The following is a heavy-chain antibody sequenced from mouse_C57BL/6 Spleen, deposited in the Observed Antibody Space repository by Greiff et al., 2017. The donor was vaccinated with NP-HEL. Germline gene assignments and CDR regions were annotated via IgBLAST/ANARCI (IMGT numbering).Heavy chain of an antibody. D-gene: IGHD2-3*01. J-gene: IGHJ4*01. V-gene: IGHV5-17*01. Sequence: EVMLVESGGGLVKPGGSLKLSCAASGFTFSDYGMHWVRQAPEKGLEWVAYISSGSSTIYYADTVKGRFTISRDNAKNTLFLQMTSLRSEDTAMYYCARGDGYYYYAMDYWGQGTSVTVSS. CDR2: ISSGSSTI. CDR3: ARGDGYYYYAMDY. CDR1: GFTFSDYG.